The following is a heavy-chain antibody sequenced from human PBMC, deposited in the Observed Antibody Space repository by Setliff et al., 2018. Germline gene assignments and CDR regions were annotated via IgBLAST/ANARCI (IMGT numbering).Heavy chain of an antibody. D-gene: IGHD6-13*01. CDR1: GASIRQTSYF. V-gene: IGHV4-61*09. J-gene: IGHJ3*02. Sequence: PSETLSLTCAVSGASIRQTSYFWTWVRQPAGKGLEWIGHIYITGNPNVNPSLKSRVAMSLDNSGNQFSLNLQSVTAADTAVYYCTRDVRVASSSWFKSAFDIWGQGTMVTVSS. CDR3: TRDVRVASSSWFKSAFDI. CDR2: IYITGNP.